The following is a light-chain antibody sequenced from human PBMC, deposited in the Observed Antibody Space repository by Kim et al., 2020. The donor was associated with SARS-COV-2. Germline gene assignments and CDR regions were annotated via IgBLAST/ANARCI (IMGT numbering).Light chain of an antibody. CDR2: AAS. Sequence: PGDTATLACVASQGCSSGYFTWYRHKPGQGPRLLIYAASSRATGIPDRFSGSGCGTEFALTISSLNPEDVAVYYCQQHDNSPSWTFGQGTKVDIK. V-gene: IGKV3-20*01. CDR3: QQHDNSPSWT. J-gene: IGKJ1*01. CDR1: QGCSSGY.